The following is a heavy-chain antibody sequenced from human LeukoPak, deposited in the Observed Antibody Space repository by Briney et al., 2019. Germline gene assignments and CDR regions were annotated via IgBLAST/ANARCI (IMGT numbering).Heavy chain of an antibody. CDR2: IYYSGST. V-gene: IGHV4-31*03. CDR3: AGSYGLDY. CDR1: GGXISSGGHC. Sequence: PSQTLSLTCTVSGGXISSGGHCWSWIRQHPGKGLEWIGCIYYSGSTNYNPSLKSRITISVDTSKNQFSLKLGSVTAADTAVYYCAGSYGLDYWGQGTLVTVSS. J-gene: IGHJ4*02. D-gene: IGHD3-16*01.